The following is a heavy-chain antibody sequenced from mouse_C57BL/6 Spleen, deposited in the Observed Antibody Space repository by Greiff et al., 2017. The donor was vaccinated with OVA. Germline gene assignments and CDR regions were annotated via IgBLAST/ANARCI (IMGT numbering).Heavy chain of an antibody. CDR3: ASLYYDYDGAY. J-gene: IGHJ3*01. V-gene: IGHV7-3*01. D-gene: IGHD2-4*01. CDR2: IRNKANGYTT. CDR1: GFTFTDYY. Sequence: EVQLVESGGGLVQPGGSLSLSCAASGFTFTDYYMSWVRQPPGKALEWLGFIRNKANGYTTEYSASVKGRFTISRDNSQSILYLQMNALRAEDSATYYCASLYYDYDGAYWGQGTLVTVSA.